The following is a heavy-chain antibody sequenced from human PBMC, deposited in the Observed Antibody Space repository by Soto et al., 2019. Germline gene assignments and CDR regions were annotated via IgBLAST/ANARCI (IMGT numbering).Heavy chain of an antibody. CDR2: ISGSGGST. CDR1: GFTFSSYA. Sequence: GGSLRLSCAASGFTFSSYAMSWVRQAPGKGLEWVSAISGSGGSTYYADSVKGRFTISRDNSKNTLYLQMNSLRAEDTAVYYCAKTLLEGLGYYYDSSGYYYFDYWGQGTLVTVSS. V-gene: IGHV3-23*01. D-gene: IGHD3-22*01. J-gene: IGHJ4*02. CDR3: AKTLLEGLGYYYDSSGYYYFDY.